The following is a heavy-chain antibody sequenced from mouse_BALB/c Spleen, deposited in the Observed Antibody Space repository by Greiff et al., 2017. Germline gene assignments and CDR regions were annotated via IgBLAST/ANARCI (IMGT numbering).Heavy chain of an antibody. J-gene: IGHJ1*01. V-gene: IGHV3-5*02. CDR2: IYYSGTF. D-gene: IGHD1-1*01. CDR1: GISITTGNYR. CDR3: ARDRHYYGSSYRYWYFDV. Sequence: EVQLQQSGPGLVKPSQTVSLTCTVTGISITTGNYRWSWIRQFPGNKLEWIGYIYYSGTFTYNPSLTSRTTVTCDTSKNQFFLEMNSLTAEDTATYYCARDRHYYGSSYRYWYFDVWGAGTTVTVSS.